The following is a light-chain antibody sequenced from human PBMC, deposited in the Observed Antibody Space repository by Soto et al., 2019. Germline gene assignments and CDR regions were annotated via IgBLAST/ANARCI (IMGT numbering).Light chain of an antibody. Sequence: QSALTQPASVSGSPGQSITISCTGTSSDVGNYNLVSWYQQHPGKAPKLMIYDVSKRPSGVSNRFSGSKSGTTASLTITGFQAEDEADYYCQSYDSSLSGYVFGTGTKVTVL. J-gene: IGLJ1*01. V-gene: IGLV2-23*02. CDR1: SSDVGNYNL. CDR2: DVS. CDR3: QSYDSSLSGYV.